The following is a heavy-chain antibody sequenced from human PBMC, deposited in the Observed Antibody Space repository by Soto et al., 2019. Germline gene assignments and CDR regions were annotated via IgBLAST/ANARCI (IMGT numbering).Heavy chain of an antibody. CDR3: AVGGGTSGSYFEY. V-gene: IGHV1-2*04. J-gene: IGHJ4*02. D-gene: IGHD1-1*01. CDR2: INANSGDT. Sequence: ASVKVSCKASGYTFTGYHMHWVRQAPGQGLEWMGWINANSGDTNYAQKFQGWLTMTRDTSISTAYMELMRLRSDDTAVYYCAVGGGTSGSYFEYWGQGTLVTVSS. CDR1: GYTFTGYH.